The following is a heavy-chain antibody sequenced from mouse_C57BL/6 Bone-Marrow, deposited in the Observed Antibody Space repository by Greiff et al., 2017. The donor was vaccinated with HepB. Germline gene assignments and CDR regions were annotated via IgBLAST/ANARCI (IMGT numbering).Heavy chain of an antibody. V-gene: IGHV1-55*01. Sequence: QVQLQQPGAELVKPGASVKMSCKASGYTFTSYWITWVKQRPGQGLEWIGDIYPGSGSTNYNEKFKSKATLTVDTSSSTAYMQLSSLTSEDSAVYYCARSEGYYSYWYFDVWGTGTTVTVSS. D-gene: IGHD2-3*01. CDR2: IYPGSGST. CDR3: ARSEGYYSYWYFDV. CDR1: GYTFTSYW. J-gene: IGHJ1*03.